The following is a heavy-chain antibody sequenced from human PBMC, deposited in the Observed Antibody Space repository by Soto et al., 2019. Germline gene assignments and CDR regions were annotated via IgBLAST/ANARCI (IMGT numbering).Heavy chain of an antibody. J-gene: IGHJ6*02. D-gene: IGHD6-13*01. Sequence: SETLSLTCTVSGGSISSYYWSWIRQPPGKGLEWIGYIYYSGSTNYNPSLKSRVTISVDTSKNQFSLKLSSVTAADTAVYYCAKRGAAAGTGYNYGMDVWGQGTTVTVSS. CDR2: IYYSGST. CDR3: AKRGAAAGTGYNYGMDV. CDR1: GGSISSYY. V-gene: IGHV4-59*12.